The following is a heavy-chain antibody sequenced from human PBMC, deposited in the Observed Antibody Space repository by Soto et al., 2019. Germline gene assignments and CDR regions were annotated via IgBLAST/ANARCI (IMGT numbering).Heavy chain of an antibody. J-gene: IGHJ4*02. CDR3: ARTDIVLMVYAIEGSAFDY. V-gene: IGHV1-3*01. CDR1: GYALTIYA. Sequence: VASVKVSCTASGYALTIYAMHWVRQAPGQRLEWMGWINAGNGNTKYSQKFQGRVTITRDTSASTAYMELSSLRSEDTAVYYCARTDIVLMVYAIEGSAFDYWGQGTLVTVSS. CDR2: INAGNGNT. D-gene: IGHD2-8*01.